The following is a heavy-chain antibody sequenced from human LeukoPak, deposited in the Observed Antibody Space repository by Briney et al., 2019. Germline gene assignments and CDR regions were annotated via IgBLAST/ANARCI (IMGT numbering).Heavy chain of an antibody. D-gene: IGHD3-10*01. V-gene: IGHV3-30*02. CDR3: AKGDTLLWFGDHRGGWFDP. Sequence: GGSLRLSCAASGFTFSSYGMHWVRQAPGKGLEWVAFIRYDGSNKYYADSVKGRFTISRDNSKNTLYLQMNSLRAEDTAVYYYAKGDTLLWFGDHRGGWFDPWGQGTLVTVSS. CDR1: GFTFSSYG. J-gene: IGHJ5*02. CDR2: IRYDGSNK.